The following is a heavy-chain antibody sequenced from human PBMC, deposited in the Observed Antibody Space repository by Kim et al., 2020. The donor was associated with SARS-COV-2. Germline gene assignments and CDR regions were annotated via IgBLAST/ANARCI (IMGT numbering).Heavy chain of an antibody. Sequence: SVKVSCKASGGTFSSYAISWVRQAPGQGLEWMGRIIPILGIANYAQKFQGRVTITADKSTSTAYMELSSLRSEDTAVYYCARVGPNYYDSSGPNHGMDVWGQGTTVTVSS. CDR1: GGTFSSYA. D-gene: IGHD3-22*01. CDR2: IIPILGIA. J-gene: IGHJ6*02. CDR3: ARVGPNYYDSSGPNHGMDV. V-gene: IGHV1-69*04.